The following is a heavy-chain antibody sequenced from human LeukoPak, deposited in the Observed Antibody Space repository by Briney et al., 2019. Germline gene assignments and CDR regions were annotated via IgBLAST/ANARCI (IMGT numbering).Heavy chain of an antibody. J-gene: IGHJ4*02. V-gene: IGHV2-5*02. Sequence: SGPTLVKPTQTLTLTCTFSGFSLSTTREAVGWVRQPPGKALEWLALIFWDDDKRYSPSLRSRLTITKDTSKNRVVLTLTNVDPVETATYYCAHYHLTYFDYWGQGALVTVSS. CDR1: GFSLSTTREA. CDR3: AHYHLTYFDY. CDR2: IFWDDDK. D-gene: IGHD1-14*01.